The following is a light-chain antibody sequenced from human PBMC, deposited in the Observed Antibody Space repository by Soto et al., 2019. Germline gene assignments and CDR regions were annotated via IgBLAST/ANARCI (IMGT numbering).Light chain of an antibody. Sequence: DIQVTQSPSSLSASLGDRVSITCRASRDISNYLAWYQQKPGQVPRLLISGASTLHSGVPSRFSGSGSGTDFTLTISRLEPEDFAMYYCQQYGYLVTFGGGTKVDIK. CDR1: RDISNY. CDR3: QQYGYLVT. CDR2: GAS. V-gene: IGKV1-27*01. J-gene: IGKJ4*01.